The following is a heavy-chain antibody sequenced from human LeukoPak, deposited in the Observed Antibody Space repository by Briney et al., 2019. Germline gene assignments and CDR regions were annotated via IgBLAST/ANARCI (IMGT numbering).Heavy chain of an antibody. CDR2: IYYSGST. D-gene: IGHD1-7*01. CDR3: ARTPSGITGTTYYYYYMDV. V-gene: IGHV4-30-4*08. CDR1: GGSISSGDYY. J-gene: IGHJ6*03. Sequence: TSSETLSLTCTVSGGSISSGDYYWSWIRQPPGKGLEWIGYIYYSGSTYYNPSLKSRVTMSVDTSKNQFSLKLSSVTAADTAVYYCARTPSGITGTTYYYYYMDVWGKGTTVTVSS.